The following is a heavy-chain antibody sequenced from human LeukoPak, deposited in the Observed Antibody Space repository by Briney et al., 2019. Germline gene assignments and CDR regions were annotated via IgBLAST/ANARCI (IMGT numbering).Heavy chain of an antibody. CDR1: GYTFTGYY. CDR3: ARTSHYDIFTGYLVYYFDY. D-gene: IGHD3-9*01. CDR2: INPNSGGT. J-gene: IGHJ4*02. Sequence: ASVKVSCKASGYTFTGYYMHWVRQAPGQGLGWMGRINPNSGGTNYAQKFQGRVTMTRDTSISTAYMELSRLRSDDTAVYYCARTSHYDIFTGYLVYYFDYWGQGTLVTVSS. V-gene: IGHV1-2*06.